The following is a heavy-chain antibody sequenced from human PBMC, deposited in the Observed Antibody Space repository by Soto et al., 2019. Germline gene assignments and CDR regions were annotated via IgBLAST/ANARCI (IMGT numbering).Heavy chain of an antibody. J-gene: IGHJ4*02. V-gene: IGHV4-34*01. D-gene: IGHD3-10*01. CDR3: ARGYGSGTTPLCC. CDR1: GGSFSGYY. CDR2: INHSGST. Sequence: QVQLQQWGAGLLKPSETLSLTCAVYGGSFSGYYWCWIRQPPGKGLEWIGEINHSGSTNYNPSLQSRVTISVDTSKNQFSLKLSSVTAADTAVYYCARGYGSGTTPLCCWGQGTLVTVSS.